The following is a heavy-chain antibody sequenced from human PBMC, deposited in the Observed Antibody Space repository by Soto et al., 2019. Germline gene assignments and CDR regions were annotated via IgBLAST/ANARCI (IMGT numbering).Heavy chain of an antibody. Sequence: EVQLLESGGGLVQPGGSLRLSCAASGFSFSIYAMTWVRQAPGKGLEWVSTITPSGGNTYYADSVKVRFTITRDNSENTLFLHMNSLRAEDTAVYYCAGRYCPNGVCYTNFYYYMDIWGEGTAVTVSS. CDR1: GFSFSIYA. D-gene: IGHD2-8*01. J-gene: IGHJ6*03. V-gene: IGHV3-23*01. CDR3: AGRYCPNGVCYTNFYYYMDI. CDR2: ITPSGGNT.